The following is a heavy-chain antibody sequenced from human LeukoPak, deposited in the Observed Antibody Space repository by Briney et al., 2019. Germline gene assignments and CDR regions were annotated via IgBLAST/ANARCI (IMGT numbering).Heavy chain of an antibody. J-gene: IGHJ3*01. CDR3: ARSVRGVIADAFNV. CDR2: KT. Sequence: GGSLRLSCAPSGFSLTSYAMTWVRQAPGEGLEWVSDKTYYSDSVKGRFTISRDISKNTLFLQMNSLKVEDTAVYYCARSVRGVIADAFNVWGQGTMVAVSS. CDR1: GFSLTSYA. D-gene: IGHD3-10*01. V-gene: IGHV3-23*01.